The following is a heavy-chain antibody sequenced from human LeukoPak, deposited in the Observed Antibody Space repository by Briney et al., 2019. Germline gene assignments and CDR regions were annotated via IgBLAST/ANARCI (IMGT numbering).Heavy chain of an antibody. D-gene: IGHD2-15*01. Sequence: GASVKVSCKASGYTFIPYGISWVRQAPGQGLEWMGWVSAYADDTNYVQKYQGRVSMTTDTSTSTAYMELRSLRSDDTAVYYCARDCIGCHGFDYWGQGTLVTVSS. CDR3: ARDCIGCHGFDY. J-gene: IGHJ4*02. CDR2: VSAYADDT. CDR1: GYTFIPYG. V-gene: IGHV1-18*01.